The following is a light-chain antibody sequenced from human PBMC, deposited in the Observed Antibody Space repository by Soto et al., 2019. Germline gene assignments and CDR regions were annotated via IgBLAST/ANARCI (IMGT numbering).Light chain of an antibody. CDR1: QSVNTF. CDR3: QQRFNWPGLT. CDR2: DAS. V-gene: IGKV3-11*01. J-gene: IGKJ4*01. Sequence: EIVLTQSPATLSLSPGERATLSCRASQSVNTFLAWYQQKPGQAPRLLISDASNRATGIPARFSGSGSGTDFTITIRSLEPEDFAVYYCQQRFNWPGLTFGGGTKVEIK.